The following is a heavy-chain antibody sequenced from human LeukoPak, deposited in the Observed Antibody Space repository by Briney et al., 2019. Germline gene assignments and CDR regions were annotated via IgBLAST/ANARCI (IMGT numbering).Heavy chain of an antibody. CDR3: ARRHSSGWYDWDY. CDR1: GGSISSYY. J-gene: IGHJ4*02. CDR2: IYYSGST. V-gene: IGHV4-59*08. Sequence: SETLSLTCTVSGGSISSYYWSWIRQPPGKGLEWIGYIYYSGSTNYNPSLKSRVTISVETSKNQFSLKLSSVTAADTAVYYCARRHSSGWYDWDYWGQGTLVTVSS. D-gene: IGHD6-19*01.